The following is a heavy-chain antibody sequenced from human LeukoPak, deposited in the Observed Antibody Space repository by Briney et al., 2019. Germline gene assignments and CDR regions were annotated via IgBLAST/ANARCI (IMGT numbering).Heavy chain of an antibody. CDR1: GFTFSSYW. V-gene: IGHV3-7*01. CDR3: ARDFKCSSTSCLYAFDI. J-gene: IGHJ3*02. Sequence: GRSLRLSCAASGFTFSSYWMSWVRQAPGKGLEWVANIKQDGSEKYYVDSVKGRFTISRDNAKNSLYLQMNSLRAEDTAVYYCARDFKCSSTSCLYAFDIWGQGTMVTVSS. CDR2: IKQDGSEK. D-gene: IGHD2-2*01.